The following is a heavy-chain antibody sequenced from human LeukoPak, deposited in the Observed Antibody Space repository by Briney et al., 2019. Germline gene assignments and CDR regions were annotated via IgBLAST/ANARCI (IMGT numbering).Heavy chain of an antibody. CDR2: INHSGST. CDR3: ARGIARSWYYYYYYMNV. CDR1: GGSFSGYY. Sequence: SETLSLTCAVYGGSFSGYYWSWLRQPPGKGLDWIGEINHSGSTNYNPSLKSRVTISVDTSKNQFSLKLSAVTAADTAVYYCARGIARSWYYYYYYMNVWGKGTTVTVSS. J-gene: IGHJ6*03. V-gene: IGHV4-34*01. D-gene: IGHD1-26*01.